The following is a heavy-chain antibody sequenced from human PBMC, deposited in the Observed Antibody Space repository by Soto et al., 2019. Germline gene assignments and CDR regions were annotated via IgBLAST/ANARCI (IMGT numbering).Heavy chain of an antibody. CDR2: INPSIGTT. CDR1: GYTFTSQN. Sequence: QVQLVQSGAEVKKPGASVKVSCKASGYTFTSQNMHWVRQAPGQGLEWMGVINPSIGTTTYAQKFQGRVTMTSDTSTSSVYMEVGSLRSEDTAVYYCISTLGARFDYWGQGTLVTVSS. CDR3: ISTLGARFDY. V-gene: IGHV1-46*03. D-gene: IGHD1-26*01. J-gene: IGHJ4*02.